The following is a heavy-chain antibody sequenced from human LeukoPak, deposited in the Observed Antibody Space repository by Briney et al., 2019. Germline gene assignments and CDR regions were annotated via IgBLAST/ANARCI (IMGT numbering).Heavy chain of an antibody. V-gene: IGHV4-59*01. D-gene: IGHD5-24*01. CDR1: GGSISSYY. CDR2: YSGST. Sequence: SETLSLTCTVSGGSISSYYWSWIRQPPGKGLEWIGYYSGSTNYNPSLKSRVTISVDTSKNQFSLKLSSVTAADTAVYYCASSRDGYNRFDYWGQGTLVTVSS. J-gene: IGHJ4*02. CDR3: ASSRDGYNRFDY.